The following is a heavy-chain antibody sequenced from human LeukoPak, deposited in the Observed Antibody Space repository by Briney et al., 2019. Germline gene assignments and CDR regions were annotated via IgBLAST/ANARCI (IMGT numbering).Heavy chain of an antibody. CDR1: GFTVTGYY. J-gene: IGHJ2*01. CDR3: ARAGNSRYFDL. CDR2: INPHNDAS. D-gene: IGHD2/OR15-2a*01. Sequence: ASVRVSCKASGFTVTGYYIHWVRQAPGQGLEWMGWINPHNDASKYAQKFHDRVTMTNEKSISTASMELSRLKSDDTAVYFCARAGNSRYFDLWGRGTLVIVSS. V-gene: IGHV1-2*02.